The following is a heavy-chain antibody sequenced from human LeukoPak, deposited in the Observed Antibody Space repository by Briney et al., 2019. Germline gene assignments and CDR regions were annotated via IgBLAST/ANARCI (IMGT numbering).Heavy chain of an antibody. D-gene: IGHD1-26*01. V-gene: IGHV1-18*01. CDR3: ARAPHIVGAIELLY. CDR1: GYTLTSYG. CDR2: ISTYSGNT. J-gene: IGHJ4*02. Sequence: GASVKVSCKAPGYTLTSYGFSWVRQAPGQGLEWVGCISTYSGNTNYAQRLQGRVTMTTDTSTSTAYLELRSLRSDDTAVYYCARAPHIVGAIELLYWGEEGLVTASS.